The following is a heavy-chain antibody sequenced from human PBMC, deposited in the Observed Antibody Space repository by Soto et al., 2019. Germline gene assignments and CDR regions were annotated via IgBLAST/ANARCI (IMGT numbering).Heavy chain of an antibody. CDR3: ARDQPYSSSWYNYYYGMDV. CDR1: VYTFTSYG. D-gene: IGHD6-13*01. Sequence: ASVKVSCKASVYTFTSYGISWVRQAPGQGLEWMGWISAYNGNTNYAQKLQGRVTMTTDKSTSTAYMELRSLRSDDTAVYYCARDQPYSSSWYNYYYGMDVWGQGTTVTVSS. CDR2: ISAYNGNT. J-gene: IGHJ6*02. V-gene: IGHV1-18*04.